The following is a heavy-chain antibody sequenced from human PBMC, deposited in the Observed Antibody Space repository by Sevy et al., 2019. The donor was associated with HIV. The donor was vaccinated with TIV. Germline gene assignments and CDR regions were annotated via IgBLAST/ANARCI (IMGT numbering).Heavy chain of an antibody. CDR3: EKNFDKWNWGGGFDY. J-gene: IGHJ4*02. V-gene: IGHV1-2*02. CDR2: IKPNSGGT. D-gene: IGHD1-7*01. Sequence: ASVKVSCKASGYTFTGYYMHWVRQAPGKGLEWMGWIKPNSGGTNYAQKFQGRVTMTRDTSISTAYMEVSRLRSDDTAGYSCEKNFDKWNWGGGFDYWGQGTLVTVSS. CDR1: GYTFTGYY.